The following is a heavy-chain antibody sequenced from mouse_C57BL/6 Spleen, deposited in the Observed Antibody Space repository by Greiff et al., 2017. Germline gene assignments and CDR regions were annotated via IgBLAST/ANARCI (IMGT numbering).Heavy chain of an antibody. D-gene: IGHD2-1*01. Sequence: VQLQQSGAELVRPGASVKLSCTASGFNIKDDYMHWVKQRPEQGLEWIGWIDPENGDTEYASKFQGKATITADTSSNTAYLQLSSLTSEDTAVYYWTTRVYYGPPYWGQGTSVTVSS. J-gene: IGHJ4*01. V-gene: IGHV14-4*01. CDR1: GFNIKDDY. CDR3: TTRVYYGPPY. CDR2: IDPENGDT.